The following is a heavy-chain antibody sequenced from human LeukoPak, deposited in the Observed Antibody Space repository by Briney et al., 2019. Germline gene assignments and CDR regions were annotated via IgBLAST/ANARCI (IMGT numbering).Heavy chain of an antibody. CDR1: GGSISSYY. CDR2: IYYSGST. J-gene: IGHJ3*02. V-gene: IGHV4-59*08. CDR3: ARHRSWFGAMGAFDI. D-gene: IGHD3-10*01. Sequence: PSETLSLTCTVSGGSISSYYWSWIRQPPGKGLEWIGYIYYSGSTNYNPSLKSRVTISVDTSKNQFSLKLSSVTAADTAVYYCARHRSWFGAMGAFDIWGQGTMVTVSS.